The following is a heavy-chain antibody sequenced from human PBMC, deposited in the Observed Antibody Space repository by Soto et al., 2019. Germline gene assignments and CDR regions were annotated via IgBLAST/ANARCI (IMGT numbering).Heavy chain of an antibody. CDR3: ASWGQRYCSSTSCPDNWFDP. V-gene: IGHV4-31*11. CDR2: IYYSGST. D-gene: IGHD2-2*01. J-gene: IGHJ5*02. CDR1: GGSFSGYY. Sequence: PSETLSLTCAVYGGSFSGYYWSWIRQHPGKGLEWIGYIYYSGSTYYNPSLKSRVTISVDTSKNQFSLKLSSVTAADTAVYYCASWGQRYCSSTSCPDNWFDPWGQGTLVTVSS.